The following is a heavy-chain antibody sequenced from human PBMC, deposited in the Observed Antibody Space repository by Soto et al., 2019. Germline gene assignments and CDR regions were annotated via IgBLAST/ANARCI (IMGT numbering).Heavy chain of an antibody. J-gene: IGHJ4*02. Sequence: QVQLVESGGGVVQPGRSLRLSCAASGFTFSSYGMHWVRQAPGKGLEWVAVISYDGSNKYYADSVKGRFTISRDNSKNTLYLQMNSLRAEDTAVYYCAKDGTGTDYWGQGTMVTVSS. D-gene: IGHD1-1*01. CDR2: ISYDGSNK. CDR3: AKDGTGTDY. V-gene: IGHV3-30*18. CDR1: GFTFSSYG.